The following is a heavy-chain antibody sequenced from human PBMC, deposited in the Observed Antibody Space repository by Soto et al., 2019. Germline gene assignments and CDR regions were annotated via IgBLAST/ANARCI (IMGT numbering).Heavy chain of an antibody. CDR2: IYSGGST. D-gene: IGHD2-15*01. CDR1: GFTVSSNY. CDR3: ARDHPICSGGSCYSDV. V-gene: IGHV3-53*04. J-gene: IGHJ4*02. Sequence: GGSLRLSCAASGFTVSSNYMSWVRQAPGKGLEWVSVIYSGGSTYYADSVKGRFTISRHNSKNTLYLQMNSLRAEDTAVYYCARDHPICSGGSCYSDVWGQGTLITVSS.